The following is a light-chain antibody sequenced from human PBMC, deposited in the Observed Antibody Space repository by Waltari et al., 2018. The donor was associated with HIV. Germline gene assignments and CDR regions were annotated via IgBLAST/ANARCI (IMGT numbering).Light chain of an antibody. J-gene: IGKJ2*01. V-gene: IGKV3-20*01. CDR2: AAS. Sequence: EVVLTQSPDTLSLSPGEGAVLSCRASQSVNSNSLAWYHQKPGQAPRLLIFAASSRATGIPDRFSGSGSGTDFTLAISGLKPEDFATYYCQQYGSSPQTFGQGTKLEIK. CDR1: QSVNSNS. CDR3: QQYGSSPQT.